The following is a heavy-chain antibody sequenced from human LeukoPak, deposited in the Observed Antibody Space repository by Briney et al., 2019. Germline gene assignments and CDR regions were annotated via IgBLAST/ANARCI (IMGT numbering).Heavy chain of an antibody. J-gene: IGHJ4*02. CDR2: ISSSSDTI. CDR3: AFGGGTTGLFDY. CDR1: GFTFGSFS. V-gene: IGHV3-48*04. D-gene: IGHD1-1*01. Sequence: GGSLRLSRAASGFTFGSFSMSWVRQAPGKGLEWFSYISSSSDTIYYADSVEGRFTISRDNAKNSLYLQMNSLRAEGTAVYYCAFGGGTTGLFDYWGQGTLVTVSS.